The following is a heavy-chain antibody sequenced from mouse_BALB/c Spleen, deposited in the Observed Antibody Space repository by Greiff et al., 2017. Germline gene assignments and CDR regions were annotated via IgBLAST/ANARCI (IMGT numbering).Heavy chain of an antibody. D-gene: IGHD1-1*01. Sequence: EVKLMESGGGLVQPGGSRKLSCAASGFTFSSFGMHWVRQAPEKGLEWVAYISSGSSTIYYADTVKGRFTISRDNPKNTLFLQMTSLRSEDTAMYYCARDYYGSSIYYAMDYWGQGTSVTVSS. J-gene: IGHJ4*01. CDR1: GFTFSSFG. V-gene: IGHV5-17*02. CDR2: ISSGSSTI. CDR3: ARDYYGSSIYYAMDY.